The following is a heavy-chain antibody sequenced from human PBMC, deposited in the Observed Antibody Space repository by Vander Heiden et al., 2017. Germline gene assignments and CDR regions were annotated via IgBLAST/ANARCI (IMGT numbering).Heavy chain of an antibody. V-gene: IGHV1-58*01. Sequence: QMQLVQSGPEVKKPGTSVKVSRKASGFTFTSSAVQWVRQARGQRLGWIGCIVVGSGNTNYAQKFQERVTITRDMSTSTAYMELSSLRSEDTAVYYCAAENYGDYVGDAFDIWGQGTMVTVSS. CDR3: AAENYGDYVGDAFDI. J-gene: IGHJ3*02. D-gene: IGHD4-17*01. CDR1: GFTFTSSA. CDR2: IVVGSGNT.